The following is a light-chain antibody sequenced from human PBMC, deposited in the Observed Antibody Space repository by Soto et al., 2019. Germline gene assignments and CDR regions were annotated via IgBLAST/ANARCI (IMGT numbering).Light chain of an antibody. Sequence: QLVLTQSSSASASLGSSVKLTCSLSSGHSSYTIAWHQQQPGKAPRYLMKLEGSGNYNKGSGVPDRFSGSSSGADRYLTISNLQFEYEADYYCETWDSNTPWVFGGGTKLTVL. CDR3: ETWDSNTPWV. CDR2: LEGSGNY. J-gene: IGLJ3*02. V-gene: IGLV4-60*02. CDR1: SGHSSYT.